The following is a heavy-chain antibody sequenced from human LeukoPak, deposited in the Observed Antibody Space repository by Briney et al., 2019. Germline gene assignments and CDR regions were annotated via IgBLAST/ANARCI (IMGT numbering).Heavy chain of an antibody. CDR3: ARDLGGGYFDY. CDR1: GGSISRCDYY. D-gene: IGHD3-16*01. J-gene: IGHJ4*02. Sequence: SQTLSLTCTVSGGSISRCDYYWRCIRHPPGEGVEWIGYIYYSGSTYYNPSLKSRVTISVDTSKNQFSLKLSSVTAADTAVYYCARDLGGGYFDYWGQGTLVTVSS. CDR2: IYYSGST. V-gene: IGHV4-30-4*01.